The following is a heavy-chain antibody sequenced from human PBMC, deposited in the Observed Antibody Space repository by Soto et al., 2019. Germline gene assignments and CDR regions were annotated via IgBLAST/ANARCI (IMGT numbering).Heavy chain of an antibody. CDR2: MSHSGGT. V-gene: IGHV4-34*01. D-gene: IGHD1-1*01. Sequence: QVQLQQWGAGLLKPSETLSLTCAVYGGFVSSGSYYWIWIRQPPGKGLEWIGEMSHSGGTHFNPSRKSRVTISVDTSKNQFSLKMTSVTAADTALYYWARVERGTATTVVDAFDIWGPGTMVTVSS. CDR1: GGFVSSGSYY. CDR3: ARVERGTATTVVDAFDI. J-gene: IGHJ3*02.